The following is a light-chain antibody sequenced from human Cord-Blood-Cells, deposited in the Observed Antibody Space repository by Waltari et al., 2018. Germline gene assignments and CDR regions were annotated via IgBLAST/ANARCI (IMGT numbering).Light chain of an antibody. V-gene: IGLV2-8*01. CDR2: EVS. CDR3: RSYAGSNNYVV. J-gene: IGLJ2*01. Sequence: QSALTQPTSASGSPGQSVTISCTGTSSDVGGYNYVYWYQQHPGKAPNLMIYEVSKRPSGVPDRFSGSKSGNTASLPVAGLQAEDEADYYCRSYAGSNNYVVFGGGTKLTVL. CDR1: SSDVGGYNY.